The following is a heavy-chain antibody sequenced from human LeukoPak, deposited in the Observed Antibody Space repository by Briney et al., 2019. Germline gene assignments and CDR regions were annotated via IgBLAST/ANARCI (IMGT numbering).Heavy chain of an antibody. J-gene: IGHJ4*02. V-gene: IGHV3-7*03. CDR1: GFTFSNAW. Sequence: GGSLRLSCTASGFTFSNAWMSWVRQAPGKGLEWVANMKQDGSEQYYVDSMKGRFTISRDNAKNSLYLQINSLRAEDTAVYYCARDRHYDFWSGYYTPFNSWGQGTLVTVSS. D-gene: IGHD3-3*01. CDR3: ARDRHYDFWSGYYTPFNS. CDR2: MKQDGSEQ.